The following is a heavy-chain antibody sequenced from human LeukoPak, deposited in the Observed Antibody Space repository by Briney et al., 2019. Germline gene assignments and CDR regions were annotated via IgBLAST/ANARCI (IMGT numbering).Heavy chain of an antibody. CDR2: IYSGGST. J-gene: IGHJ5*02. CDR1: GFTFSSYS. CDR3: ARGVWFDP. Sequence: GGSLRLSCAASGFTFSSYSMNWVRQAPGKGLEWVSVIYSGGSTYYADSVKGRFTISRDNSKNTLYLQMNSLRGEDTAVYYCARGVWFDPWGQGTLVAVSS. V-gene: IGHV3-66*01.